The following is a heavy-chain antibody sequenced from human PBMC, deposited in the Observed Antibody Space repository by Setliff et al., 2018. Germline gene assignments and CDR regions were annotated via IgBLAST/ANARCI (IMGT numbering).Heavy chain of an antibody. V-gene: IGHV1-69*10. J-gene: IGHJ1*01. CDR2: IIPILGIA. Sequence: SVKVSCKASGGTFSSYAISWVRQAPGQGLEWMGGIIPILGIANYAQKFQGRVTITTDESTSTAYMELSSLRSEDTAVYYCASKNLGYCSSTSCLGYFQHWGQGTLVTVSS. D-gene: IGHD2-2*01. CDR3: ASKNLGYCSSTSCLGYFQH. CDR1: GGTFSSYA.